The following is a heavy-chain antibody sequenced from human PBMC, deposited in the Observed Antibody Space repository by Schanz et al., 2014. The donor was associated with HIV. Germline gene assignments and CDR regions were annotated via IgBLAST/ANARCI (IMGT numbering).Heavy chain of an antibody. CDR2: IWYDGSNK. J-gene: IGHJ4*02. Sequence: QVQLVESGGGVVQPGRSQRLSCAASGITLSGYGMHWVRQAPGKGLEWVAVIWYDGSNKDYADSVKGRFIISRDNSKNTLYLQMNSLRAEDTAVHYCAKGQRGMVRGDIDHWGQGTLVTVSS. CDR3: AKGQRGMVRGDIDH. D-gene: IGHD3-10*01. CDR1: GITLSGYG. V-gene: IGHV3-33*06.